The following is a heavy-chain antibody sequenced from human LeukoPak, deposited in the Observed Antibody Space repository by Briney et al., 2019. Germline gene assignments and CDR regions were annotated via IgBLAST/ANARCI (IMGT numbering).Heavy chain of an antibody. CDR3: VKDHCSSTTCSNLFDP. CDR1: GFTFSNYG. CDR2: IHYDGNNK. V-gene: IGHV3-30*02. J-gene: IGHJ5*02. Sequence: QPGGSLRLSCAASGFTFSNYGMHWVRQAPGKGLEWVTFIHYDGNNKIYVDSVKDRFTISRDNSKNTLYLEMNSLRADDTAVYYCVKDHCSSTTCSNLFDPWGQGTLVTVSS. D-gene: IGHD2-2*01.